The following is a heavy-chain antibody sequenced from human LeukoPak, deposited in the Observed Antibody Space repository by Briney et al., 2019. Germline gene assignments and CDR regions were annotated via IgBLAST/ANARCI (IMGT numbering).Heavy chain of an antibody. CDR3: ARDSIQLWPNAIDF. Sequence: GGSLGLSCATSGFTSSGYSMNWVRQAPGKGLEWISYISSSSINIHYGDSVKGRFTISRDNAENSLYLQMNSLRAEDTAVYYCARDSIQLWPNAIDFWGQGTLVTVSS. CDR1: GFTSSGYS. V-gene: IGHV3-48*01. CDR2: ISSSSINI. D-gene: IGHD1-1*01. J-gene: IGHJ4*02.